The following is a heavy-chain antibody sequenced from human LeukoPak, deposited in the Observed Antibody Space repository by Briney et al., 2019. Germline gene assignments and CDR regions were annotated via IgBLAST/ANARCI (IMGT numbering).Heavy chain of an antibody. V-gene: IGHV4-59*01. Sequence: PSETLSLTCTVSGGSISSYYWSWIRQPPGKGLEWIGYIYYSGSTNYNPSLKSRVTISVDTSKNQFSLKLSSVTAADTAVYYCAREWGPGAFDIWGQGTMVTVSS. D-gene: IGHD1-26*01. CDR3: AREWGPGAFDI. CDR2: IYYSGST. J-gene: IGHJ3*02. CDR1: GGSISSYY.